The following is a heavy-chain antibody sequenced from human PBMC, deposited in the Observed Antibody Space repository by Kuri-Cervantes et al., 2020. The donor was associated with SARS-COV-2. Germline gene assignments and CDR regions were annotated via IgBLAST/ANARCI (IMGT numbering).Heavy chain of an antibody. CDR1: GYSLSELP. CDR3: ATSPPIVGASNWFDP. D-gene: IGHD1-26*01. J-gene: IGHJ5*02. Sequence: ASVKVSCKVSGYSLSELPMHWVRQAPGAGLEWMGGPDPDDGRPIYAQKFQGRVTMTEDTSTDTAYMELSRLRREDTAVYYCATSPPIVGASNWFDPWGQGTLVTVSS. CDR2: PDPDDGRP. V-gene: IGHV1-24*01.